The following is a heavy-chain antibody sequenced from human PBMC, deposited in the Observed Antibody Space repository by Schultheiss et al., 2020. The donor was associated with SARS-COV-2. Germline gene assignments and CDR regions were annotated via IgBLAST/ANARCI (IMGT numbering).Heavy chain of an antibody. CDR2: ISDTT. J-gene: IGHJ6*02. CDR1: GFTFSSYA. Sequence: GSLRLSCAASGFTFSSYAMSWVRQAPGKGLEWVSAISDTTYYADSVRGRFTISRDNLKNTVYLQMNSLRGDDTAVYYCAAETTVTTYGMDVWGQGTTVTVSS. D-gene: IGHD4-11*01. CDR3: AAETTVTTYGMDV. V-gene: IGHV3-23*01.